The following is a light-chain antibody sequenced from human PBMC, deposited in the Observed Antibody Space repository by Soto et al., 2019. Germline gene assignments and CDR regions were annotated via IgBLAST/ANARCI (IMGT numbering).Light chain of an antibody. CDR3: GTWDNSLSAV. V-gene: IGLV1-51*01. Sequence: QSVLTQSPSASGTPGQRVTISCSGTSSNIGTNYVYWYQQLPGTAPKVLIYSNDKRPSGIPDRFSGSQSGTSATLGITGLQTGDEADYYCGTWDNSLSAVFGGGTKLTVL. CDR1: SSNIGTNY. J-gene: IGLJ2*01. CDR2: SND.